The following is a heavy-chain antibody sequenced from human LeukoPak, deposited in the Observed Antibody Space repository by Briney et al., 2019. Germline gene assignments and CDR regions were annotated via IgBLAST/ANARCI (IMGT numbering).Heavy chain of an antibody. V-gene: IGHV1-3*01. D-gene: IGHD3-9*01. Sequence: ASVKVSCKASGYTFAKYAIHWVRQAPGQRPEWMGWINGDNGNTKYSQKFQGRVSFTRDTSTYTGYLELRSLSSADTAVYFCARAPYDILTGYSLNWFDPWGQGTLVTVS. J-gene: IGHJ5*02. CDR2: INGDNGNT. CDR3: ARAPYDILTGYSLNWFDP. CDR1: GYTFAKYA.